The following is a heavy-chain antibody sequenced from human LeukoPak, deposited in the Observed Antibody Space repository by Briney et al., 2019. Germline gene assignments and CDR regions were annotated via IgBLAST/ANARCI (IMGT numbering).Heavy chain of an antibody. CDR2: ISPSGGST. CDR3: ARDNSVRDEAWWFNP. D-gene: IGHD5-24*01. Sequence: ASVKVSCKAVGYTCTSNYMHWVRQAPGQGREGMGGISPSGGSTTYAQKFQGRVTLTRDMSTSTDYLALSSLRSEDTAVYYCARDNSVRDEAWWFNPWGQGTLVTVSS. J-gene: IGHJ5*02. CDR1: GYTCTSNY. V-gene: IGHV1-46*01.